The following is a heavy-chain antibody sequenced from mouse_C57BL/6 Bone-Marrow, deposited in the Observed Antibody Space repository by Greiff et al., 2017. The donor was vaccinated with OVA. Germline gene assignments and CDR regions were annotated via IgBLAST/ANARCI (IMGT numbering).Heavy chain of an antibody. CDR3: TRTEHPYYSNYESDY. D-gene: IGHD2-5*01. V-gene: IGHV1-5*01. CDR1: GYTFTSYW. CDR2: IYPGNSDT. J-gene: IGHJ2*01. Sequence: VQLQQSGTVLARPGASVKMSCTTSGYTFTSYWLHWVKQRPGQGLEWIGAIYPGNSDTSYNQKFKGKAKLTAVTSGSTAYMELSSLTNEDSAVYYCTRTEHPYYSNYESDYWGQGTTLTVSS.